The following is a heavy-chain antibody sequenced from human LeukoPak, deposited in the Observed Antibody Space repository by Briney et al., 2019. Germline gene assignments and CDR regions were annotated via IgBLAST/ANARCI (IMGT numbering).Heavy chain of an antibody. J-gene: IGHJ4*02. D-gene: IGHD5-12*01. Sequence: PGGSLRLSCAASGFNFGTYWMTWVRQAPGKGLEWVANIKEDGSEKNHVDSVKGRFTISRDNAQNSLFLQMNSLRAEDTAVYYCARGGYTYSYWGQGTLDTVSS. CDR1: GFNFGTYW. CDR2: IKEDGSEK. CDR3: ARGGYTYSY. V-gene: IGHV3-7*02.